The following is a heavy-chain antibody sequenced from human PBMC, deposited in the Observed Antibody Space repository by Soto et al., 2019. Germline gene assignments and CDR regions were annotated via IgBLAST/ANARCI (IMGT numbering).Heavy chain of an antibody. V-gene: IGHV4-34*01. CDR1: GGSFSGYY. D-gene: IGHD2-8*02. CDR3: ARGMTPPGAPAWYYFDS. CDR2: INHSGST. Sequence: SETLSLTCAVYGGSFSGYYWSWIRQPPGKGLEWIGEINHSGSTNYNPSLKSRVTMSADVSKNQFSLRLTSVTAADTALYYCARGMTPPGAPAWYYFDSWGQGTLVTVS. J-gene: IGHJ4*02.